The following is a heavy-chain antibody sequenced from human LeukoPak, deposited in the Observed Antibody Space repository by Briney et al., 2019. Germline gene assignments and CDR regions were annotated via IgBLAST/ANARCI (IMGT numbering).Heavy chain of an antibody. J-gene: IGHJ4*02. CDR3: ARIITIFGVVTYFDY. CDR2: IYYSGST. V-gene: IGHV4-59*12. CDR1: GGSISSYH. Sequence: SETLSLTCTVFGGSISSYHWSWIRQPPGKGLEWIGYIYYSGSTNYNPSLKSRVTISVDTSKNQFSLKLSSVTAADTAVYYCARIITIFGVVTYFDYWGQGTLVTVSS. D-gene: IGHD3-3*01.